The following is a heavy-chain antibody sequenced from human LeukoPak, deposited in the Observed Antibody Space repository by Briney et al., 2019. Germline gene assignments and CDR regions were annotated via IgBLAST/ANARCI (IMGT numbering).Heavy chain of an antibody. CDR2: INTNTGNP. CDR1: GYTFTSYA. Sequence: GASVKVSCKASGYTFTSYAKNWVRQAPGQGLEWMGWINTNTGNPTYAQGFTGRFVFSLDTSVSTAYLQISSLKAEDTAVYYCARVSPYSSSLGFDFDYWGQGTLVTVSS. J-gene: IGHJ4*02. D-gene: IGHD6-6*01. CDR3: ARVSPYSSSLGFDFDY. V-gene: IGHV7-4-1*02.